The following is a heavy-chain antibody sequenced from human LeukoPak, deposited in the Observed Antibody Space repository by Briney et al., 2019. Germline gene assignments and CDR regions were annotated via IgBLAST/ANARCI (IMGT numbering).Heavy chain of an antibody. CDR2: IYYSGST. V-gene: IGHV4-59*11. CDR3: ARDDSSGYYYSFDY. Sequence: SETLSLTCAVYGGSFSGHYWSWIRQPPGKGLEWIGYIYYSGSTNYNPSLKSRVTISVDTSKNQFSLKLSSVTAADTAVYYCARDDSSGYYYSFDYWGQGTLVTVSS. CDR1: GGSFSGHY. J-gene: IGHJ4*02. D-gene: IGHD3-22*01.